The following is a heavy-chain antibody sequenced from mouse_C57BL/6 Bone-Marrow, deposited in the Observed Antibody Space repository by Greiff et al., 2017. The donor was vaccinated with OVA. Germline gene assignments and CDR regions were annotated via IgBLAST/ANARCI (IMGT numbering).Heavy chain of an antibody. V-gene: IGHV1-7*01. CDR1: GYTFTSYW. CDR2: INPSSGYT. Sequence: QVHVKQSGAELAKPGASVKLSCKASGYTFTSYWMHWVKQRPGQGLEWIGYINPSSGYTKYNQKFKDKATLTADKSSSTAYMQLSSLTYEDSAVYYCARSRYDYDGGGFYYAMDYWGQGTSVTVSS. CDR3: ARSRYDYDGGGFYYAMDY. J-gene: IGHJ4*01. D-gene: IGHD2-4*01.